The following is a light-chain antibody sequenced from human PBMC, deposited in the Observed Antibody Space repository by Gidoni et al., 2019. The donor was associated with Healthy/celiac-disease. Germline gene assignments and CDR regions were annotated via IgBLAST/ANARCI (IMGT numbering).Light chain of an antibody. CDR1: QSVSSSY. CDR2: GAS. V-gene: IGKV3-20*01. J-gene: IGKJ2*01. CDR3: QQYGSSPYT. Sequence: EILLTQSPGTLSLSPGERATLSCRASQSVSSSYLAWYQQKPGQAPRLLIYGASSRATGIPDRFSGSGSGTDFTLTISRLEPEDFAVYYCQQYGSSPYTFGQXTKLEIK.